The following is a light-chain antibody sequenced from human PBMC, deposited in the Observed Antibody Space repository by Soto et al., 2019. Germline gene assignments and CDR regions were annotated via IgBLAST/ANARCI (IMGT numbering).Light chain of an antibody. V-gene: IGLV2-11*01. CDR3: CSHAGSYSWV. CDR2: EVS. J-gene: IGLJ3*02. CDR1: SSDVGAYNH. Sequence: QSALPQPRSVSGSPGQSVTISCTGTSSDVGAYNHVSWYQQHPGKVPKLIINEVSERPSGVPDRFSGSKSGNTASLTISGLQAKDEAEYYCCSHAGSYSWVFGGGTKLTVL.